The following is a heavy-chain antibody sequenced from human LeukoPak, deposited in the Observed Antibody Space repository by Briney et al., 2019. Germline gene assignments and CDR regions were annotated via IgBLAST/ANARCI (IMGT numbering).Heavy chain of an antibody. D-gene: IGHD3-10*01. Sequence: ASVKVSCKASGVTFSSYAISWVRQAPGQGLEWMGRIIPILGIANYAQKFQGRVTIIADKSTSTAYMELSSLRSEDTAVYYCASRVEFITTRPSGMDVWGQGTTVTVSS. CDR1: GVTFSSYA. CDR2: IIPILGIA. V-gene: IGHV1-69*04. CDR3: ASRVEFITTRPSGMDV. J-gene: IGHJ6*02.